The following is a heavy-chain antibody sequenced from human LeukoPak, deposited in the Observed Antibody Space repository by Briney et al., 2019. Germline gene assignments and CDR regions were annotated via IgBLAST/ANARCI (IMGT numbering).Heavy chain of an antibody. V-gene: IGHV4-59*13. CDR3: ARDTGSYSFDY. J-gene: IGHJ4*02. D-gene: IGHD1-26*01. CDR1: GDSISSYY. CDR2: IFYSGST. Sequence: PSETLSLTCTVSGDSISSYYWSWTRQPPGKGLEWIGYIFYSGSTNYNPSLKSRLTISVDTSKNQFSPKLSSVTAADTAVYYCARDTGSYSFDYWGQGTLVTVSS.